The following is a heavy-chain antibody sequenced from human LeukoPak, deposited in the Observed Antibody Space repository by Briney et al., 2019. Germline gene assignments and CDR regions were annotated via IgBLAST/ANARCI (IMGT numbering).Heavy chain of an antibody. Sequence: GESLKISCKGSGYSSTSYWIGWVRQMPGKGLEWMGIIYPGDSDTRYSPSFQGQVTISADKSISTAYLQWSSLKASDTAMYYCARRGVTGEFTPLDEYFQHWGQGTLVTVSS. D-gene: IGHD3-10*01. CDR1: GYSSTSYW. CDR3: ARRGVTGEFTPLDEYFQH. CDR2: IYPGDSDT. J-gene: IGHJ1*01. V-gene: IGHV5-51*01.